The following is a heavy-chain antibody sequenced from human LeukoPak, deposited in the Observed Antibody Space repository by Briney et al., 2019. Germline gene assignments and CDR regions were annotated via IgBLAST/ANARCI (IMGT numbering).Heavy chain of an antibody. CDR2: ISAYNGNT. J-gene: IGHJ4*02. Sequence: ASVKVSCKASRGTFSSYAISWVRQAPGQGLEWMGWISAYNGNTNYAQKLQGRVTMTTDTSTSTAYMELRSLRSDDTAVYYCAKAALGVRKLYYFDYWGQGTLVTVSS. D-gene: IGHD3-16*01. CDR3: AKAALGVRKLYYFDY. CDR1: RGTFSSYA. V-gene: IGHV1-18*01.